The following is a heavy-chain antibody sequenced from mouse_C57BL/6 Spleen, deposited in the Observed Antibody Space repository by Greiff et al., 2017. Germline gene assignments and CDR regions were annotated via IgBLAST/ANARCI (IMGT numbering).Heavy chain of an antibody. CDR2: INPNNGGT. D-gene: IGHD1-1*01. V-gene: IGHV1-18*01. CDR1: GYTFTDYN. CDR3: ARIYYGSRTGGAMDY. J-gene: IGHJ4*01. Sequence: EVQLQQSGPELVKPGASVKIPCKASGYTFTDYNMDWVKQSHGKSLEWIGDINPNNGGTIYNQKFKGKATLTVDKSSSTAYMELRSLTSEDTAVYYCARIYYGSRTGGAMDYWGQGTSVTVSS.